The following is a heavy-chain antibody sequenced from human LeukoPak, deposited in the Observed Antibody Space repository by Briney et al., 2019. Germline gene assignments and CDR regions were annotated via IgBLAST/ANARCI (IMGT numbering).Heavy chain of an antibody. Sequence: GRSLRLSCAASGFTFSSYGMHWVRQAPGKGLEWVAAISYHGSNKYYADSVKGRFTISRDNSKNTLYLQMNSLSAEDTAAYYCATDQYSSGWSFDYWGQGTLVTVSS. V-gene: IGHV3-30*03. CDR1: GFTFSSYG. J-gene: IGHJ4*02. CDR2: ISYHGSNK. D-gene: IGHD6-19*01. CDR3: ATDQYSSGWSFDY.